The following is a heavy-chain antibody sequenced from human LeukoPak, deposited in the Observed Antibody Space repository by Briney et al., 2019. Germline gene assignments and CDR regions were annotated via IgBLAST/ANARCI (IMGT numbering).Heavy chain of an antibody. CDR2: IYHSGST. CDR1: GYSISSGYY. V-gene: IGHV4-38-2*02. Sequence: SETLSLTCTVSGYSISSGYYWGWIRQPPGKGLEWIGSIYHSGSTYYNPSLKSRVTISVDTSKNQFSLKLSSVTAADTAVYYCARHDRYDFNFDYWGQGTLVTVSS. CDR3: ARHDRYDFNFDY. J-gene: IGHJ4*02. D-gene: IGHD3-3*01.